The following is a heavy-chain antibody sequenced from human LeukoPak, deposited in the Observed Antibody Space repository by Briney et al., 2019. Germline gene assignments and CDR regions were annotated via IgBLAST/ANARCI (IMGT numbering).Heavy chain of an antibody. CDR3: VNQISGWVY. D-gene: IGHD6-19*01. J-gene: IGHJ4*02. V-gene: IGHV3-64D*06. CDR2: IGSNGRST. Sequence: GGSLRLSCSASGFTFDRIAMHWVRQAPGKGLEYLSGIGSNGRSTHNADSVKGRFTISRDNSKNTMFLQMTSLRAEDTAVYYCVNQISGWVYWGQGTLVTVSS. CDR1: GFTFDRIA.